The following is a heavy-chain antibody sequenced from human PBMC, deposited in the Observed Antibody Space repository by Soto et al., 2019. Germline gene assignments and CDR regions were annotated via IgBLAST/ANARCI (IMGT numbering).Heavy chain of an antibody. J-gene: IGHJ1*01. D-gene: IGHD4-17*01. CDR1: GFTFSSYS. V-gene: IGHV3-48*01. CDR3: ARDLATTVTTKYFQH. CDR2: ISSSSSTI. Sequence: GGSLRLSCAASGFTFSSYSMNWVRQAPGKGLEWVSYISSSSSTIYYADSVKGRFTISRDNAKNSLHLQMNSLRAEDTAVYYCARDLATTVTTKYFQHWGQGTLVTVSS.